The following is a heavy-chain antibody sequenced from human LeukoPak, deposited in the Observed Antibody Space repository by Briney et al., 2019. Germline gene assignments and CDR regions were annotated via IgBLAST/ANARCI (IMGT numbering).Heavy chain of an antibody. CDR3: ASTWFSYYYYGMDV. Sequence: SVKVSCKASGGTFSSYAISWVRQAPGQGLEWMGRIIPILGIANYAQKFQGRVTIAADKSTSTAYMELSSLRSEDTAVYYCASTWFSYYYYGMDVWGQGTTVTVSS. CDR2: IIPILGIA. V-gene: IGHV1-69*04. J-gene: IGHJ6*02. D-gene: IGHD3-10*01. CDR1: GGTFSSYA.